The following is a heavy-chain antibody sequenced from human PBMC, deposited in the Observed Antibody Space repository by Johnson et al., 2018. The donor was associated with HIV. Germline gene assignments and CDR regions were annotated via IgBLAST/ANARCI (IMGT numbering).Heavy chain of an antibody. V-gene: IGHV3-20*04. CDR3: ARDCRDGYTCDAFDV. CDR2: INWNGGST. J-gene: IGHJ3*01. D-gene: IGHD5-24*01. Sequence: VQLVESGGGVARPGGSLRLSCEASGFTFDDYGMSWVRQAPGKGLEWVSGINWNGGSTIYADSVKGRFTISRDNAKNSLYLQMNSLRAEDTAVYFCARDCRDGYTCDAFDVWGQGTRVTVSS. CDR1: GFTFDDYG.